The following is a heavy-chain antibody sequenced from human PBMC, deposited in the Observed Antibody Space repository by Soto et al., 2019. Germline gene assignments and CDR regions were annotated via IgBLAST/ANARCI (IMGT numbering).Heavy chain of an antibody. CDR1: GGSISSYY. D-gene: IGHD5-12*01. Sequence: SETLSLTCTVSGGSISSYYWSWIRQPPGKGLEWIGYIYYSGSTNYNPSLKSRVTISVDTSKNQFSLKLSSVTAADTAVYYCARAGFYDGYNYVYYYYYGMDVWGQGTTVTVSS. CDR3: ARAGFYDGYNYVYYYYYGMDV. CDR2: IYYSGST. J-gene: IGHJ6*02. V-gene: IGHV4-59*01.